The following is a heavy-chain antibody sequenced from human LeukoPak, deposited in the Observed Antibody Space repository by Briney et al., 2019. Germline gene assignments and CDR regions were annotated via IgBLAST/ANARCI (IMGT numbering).Heavy chain of an antibody. CDR3: ARAGYDSSGFDAFDI. V-gene: IGHV4-34*01. Sequence: SETLSLTCDVYGGSFNNYYWTWIRPPPGKGLEWIGEINHSGSTNYNPSLKSRVTISIDTSKNQFSLKLSSVTAADTAVYYCARAGYDSSGFDAFDIWGQGTMVTVSS. CDR2: INHSGST. J-gene: IGHJ3*02. D-gene: IGHD3-22*01. CDR1: GGSFNNYY.